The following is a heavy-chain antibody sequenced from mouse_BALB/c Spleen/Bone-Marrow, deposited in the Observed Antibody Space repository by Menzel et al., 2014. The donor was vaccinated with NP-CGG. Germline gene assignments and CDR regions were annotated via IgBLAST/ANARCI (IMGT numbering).Heavy chain of an antibody. CDR1: GYTFTSYW. D-gene: IGHD4-1*01. J-gene: IGHJ3*01. Sequence: VQLQQSGAELAKPGASVKMSCKASGYTFTSYWMHWVKQRPGQGLEWIGYINPSTGYTEYNQKFKDKATLTADKSSSTAYMQLSSLTSEDSAVDYCARSAPWDGFAYWGQGTLVTVSA. CDR2: INPSTGYT. CDR3: ARSAPWDGFAY. V-gene: IGHV1-7*01.